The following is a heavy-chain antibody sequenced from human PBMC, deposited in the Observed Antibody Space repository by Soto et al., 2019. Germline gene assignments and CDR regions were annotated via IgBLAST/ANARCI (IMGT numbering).Heavy chain of an antibody. V-gene: IGHV3-23*01. CDR1: GSTFSNYA. Sequence: DVQLLESGGGLVQPGGPLSLSCSASGSTFSNYAWSGVRRFPEKGLEWVSAISGSGGSTNYEDSVKGRFTISRDNSKSTLYLQMNSLRVDDTAVYYCAKGSPYSGTYFHPWGQGTLVTVSS. CDR3: AKGSPYSGTYFHP. D-gene: IGHD1-26*01. J-gene: IGHJ5*02. CDR2: ISGSGGST.